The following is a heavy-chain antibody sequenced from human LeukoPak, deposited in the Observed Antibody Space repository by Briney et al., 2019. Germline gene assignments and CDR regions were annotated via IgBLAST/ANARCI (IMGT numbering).Heavy chain of an antibody. J-gene: IGHJ6*03. CDR1: VVALRRYY. V-gene: IGHV4-59*08. CDR2: IYYSGST. Sequence: SESLSLTSTVPVVALRRYYWSWIREPPGEGVGRVGYIYYSGSTNYNPSLKSRVTISVDTSKNQFSLKLSSVTAADTAVYYCARQRAVAGPYYYYMDVWGKGTTVTVSS. D-gene: IGHD6-19*01. CDR3: ARQRAVAGPYYYYMDV.